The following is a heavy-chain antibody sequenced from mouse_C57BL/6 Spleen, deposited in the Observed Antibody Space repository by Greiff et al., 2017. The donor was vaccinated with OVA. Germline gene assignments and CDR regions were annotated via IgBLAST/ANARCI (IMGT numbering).Heavy chain of an antibody. J-gene: IGHJ2*01. V-gene: IGHV3-6*01. CDR1: GYSITSGYY. Sequence: EVQLVESGPGLVKPSQSLSLTCSVTGYSITSGYYWNWIRQFPGNKLEWMGYISDDGSNNYNPSLKNRISITRDTSKNQFFLKLNSVTTEDTATYYCAKGDYYGSSYWWGQGTTLTVSS. D-gene: IGHD1-1*01. CDR2: ISDDGSN. CDR3: AKGDYYGSSYW.